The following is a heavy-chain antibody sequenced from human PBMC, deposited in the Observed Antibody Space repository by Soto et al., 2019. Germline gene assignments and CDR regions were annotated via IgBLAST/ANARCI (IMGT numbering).Heavy chain of an antibody. D-gene: IGHD2-15*01. CDR3: AKSRPLYCSGGSCYFGY. V-gene: IGHV3-23*01. CDR1: GFTFSSYA. Sequence: GGSLRLSCAASGFTFSSYAMSWVRQAPGKGLEWVSAISGSGGSTYYADSVKGRFTISRDNSKNTLYLQMNSLRAEDTAVYYCAKSRPLYCSGGSCYFGYWGQGTLVTVSS. J-gene: IGHJ4*02. CDR2: ISGSGGST.